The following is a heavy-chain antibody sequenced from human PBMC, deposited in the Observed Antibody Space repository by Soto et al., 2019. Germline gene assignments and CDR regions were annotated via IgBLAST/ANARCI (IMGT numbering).Heavy chain of an antibody. CDR2: IYYSGST. J-gene: IGHJ6*02. V-gene: IGHV4-39*01. CDR1: GGSISSSSYY. Sequence: PSETLSLTCTVSGGSISSSSYYWGWIRQPPGKGLERIGSIYYSGSTYYNPSLKSRDTISVDTSKNQFSLKLSSVTAADTAVYYCASITMIVRAMDAWGQGTTVTVSS. CDR3: ASITMIVRAMDA. D-gene: IGHD3-22*01.